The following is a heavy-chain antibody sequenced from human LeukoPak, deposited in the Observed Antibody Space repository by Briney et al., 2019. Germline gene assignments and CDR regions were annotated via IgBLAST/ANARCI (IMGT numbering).Heavy chain of an antibody. CDR2: IYPGDSDT. D-gene: IGHD2-2*02. J-gene: IGHJ4*02. Sequence: GESLKISCKGPGYSFTSYWIGWVRQMPGKGLEWMGIIYPGDSDTRYSPSFQGQVTISADKSISTAYLQWSSLKASDTAMYHCARRSTCSSTSCYIFDYWGQGTLVTVSS. V-gene: IGHV5-51*01. CDR1: GYSFTSYW. CDR3: ARRSTCSSTSCYIFDY.